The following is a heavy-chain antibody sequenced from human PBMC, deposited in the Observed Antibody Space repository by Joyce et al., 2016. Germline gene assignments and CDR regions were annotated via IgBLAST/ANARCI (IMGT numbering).Heavy chain of an antibody. CDR3: ARAERFLEWLGRYNWLDP. Sequence: QVQLVQSGAEVRKPGASVKVSCETSGYIFTNYFVHWVRQAPGQGLEWMGVINPGRGYASYAQQFHDRINMTRDTATNTVYLEVASLTSADTAIYYCARAERFLEWLGRYNWLDPWGQGTLVTVSS. CDR2: INPGRGYA. D-gene: IGHD3-3*01. CDR1: GYIFTNYF. J-gene: IGHJ5*02. V-gene: IGHV1-46*01.